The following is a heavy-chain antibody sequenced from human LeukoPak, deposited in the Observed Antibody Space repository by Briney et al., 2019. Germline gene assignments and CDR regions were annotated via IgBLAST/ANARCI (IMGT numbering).Heavy chain of an antibody. J-gene: IGHJ5*02. CDR2: IIPIFGTA. CDR1: GGTFSSYA. Sequence: GASVKVSCKASGGTFSSYAISWVRQAPGQGLEWMGGIIPIFGTAHYAQKFQGRVTITADKSTSTAYMELSSLRSEDTAVYYCARANLPLGPYCSGGSCPRFLNWFDPWGQGTLVTVSS. V-gene: IGHV1-69*06. D-gene: IGHD2-15*01. CDR3: ARANLPLGPYCSGGSCPRFLNWFDP.